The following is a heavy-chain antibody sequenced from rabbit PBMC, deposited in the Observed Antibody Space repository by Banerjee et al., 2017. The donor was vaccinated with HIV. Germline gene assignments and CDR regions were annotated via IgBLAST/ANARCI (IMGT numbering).Heavy chain of an antibody. D-gene: IGHD4-2*01. CDR2: IYTGSSGST. V-gene: IGHV1S45*01. CDR3: ARRFAGSINL. Sequence: EESGGDLVKPEGSLTLTCTASGFSFSSSYWICWVRQAPGKGLELIACIYTGSSGSTYYASWAKGRFTISKTSSTTVTLQMTSLTAADTATYFCARRFAGSINLWGPGTLVTVS. CDR1: GFSFSSSYW. J-gene: IGHJ4*01.